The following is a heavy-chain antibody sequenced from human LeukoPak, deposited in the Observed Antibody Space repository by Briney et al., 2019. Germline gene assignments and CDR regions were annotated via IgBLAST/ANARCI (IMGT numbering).Heavy chain of an antibody. CDR1: GFIFSHFA. Sequence: GGSLRLSCATSGFIFSHFAMHWVRQAPGKRLEWVANIKQDGSEKYYVDSVKGRFTISRDNAKNSLYLQMNSLRAEDTAVYYCAREGTYYYGSGSYGIDYWGQGTLVTVSS. D-gene: IGHD3-10*01. CDR3: AREGTYYYGSGSYGIDY. J-gene: IGHJ4*02. CDR2: IKQDGSEK. V-gene: IGHV3-7*01.